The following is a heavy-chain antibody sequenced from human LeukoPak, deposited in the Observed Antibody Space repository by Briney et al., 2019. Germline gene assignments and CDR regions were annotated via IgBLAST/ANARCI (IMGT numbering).Heavy chain of an antibody. CDR2: IYYSGST. J-gene: IGHJ4*02. Sequence: SETLSLTCTVSGGSISSSSYYWGWIRQPPGKGLEWIGSIYYSGSTYYNPSLKSRVTISVDTSKNQFSLKLSSVTAADTAVYYCARGDILTGYVPDYWGQGTLVTVSS. CDR1: GGSISSSSYY. V-gene: IGHV4-39*01. CDR3: ARGDILTGYVPDY. D-gene: IGHD3-9*01.